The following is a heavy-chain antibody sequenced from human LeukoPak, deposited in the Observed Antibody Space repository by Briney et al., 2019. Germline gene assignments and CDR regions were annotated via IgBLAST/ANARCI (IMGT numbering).Heavy chain of an antibody. D-gene: IGHD7-27*01. CDR1: GYTFIDYF. Sequence: ASVKVSCKASGYTFIDYFLHWVRQAPGQGLEWMGRNNPNSGGPEYAENFQGRVTMTRDTSVTTAYMELSRVTSDDTAIYYCARDLSSTSNWELDYWGQGTLVTVSS. CDR3: ARDLSSTSNWELDY. V-gene: IGHV1-2*06. CDR2: NNPNSGGP. J-gene: IGHJ4*02.